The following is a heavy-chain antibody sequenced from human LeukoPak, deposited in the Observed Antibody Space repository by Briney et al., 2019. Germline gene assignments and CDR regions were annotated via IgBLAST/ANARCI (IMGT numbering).Heavy chain of an antibody. CDR2: INPSGGST. CDR3: ARDLSLRFRRYYDSSGYFDY. CDR1: GYTFTSYY. D-gene: IGHD3-22*01. V-gene: IGHV1-46*01. J-gene: IGHJ4*02. Sequence: GASVKVSCTASGYTFTSYYMHWVRQAPGQGLERMGIINPSGGSTSYAQKFQGRVTMTRDTSTSTVYMELSSLRSDDTAVYYCARDLSLRFRRYYDSSGYFDYWGQGTLVTVSS.